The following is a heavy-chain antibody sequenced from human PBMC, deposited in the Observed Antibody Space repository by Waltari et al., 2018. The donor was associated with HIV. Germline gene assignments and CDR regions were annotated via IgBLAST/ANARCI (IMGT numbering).Heavy chain of an antibody. J-gene: IGHJ4*02. V-gene: IGHV3-21*04. D-gene: IGHD2-15*01. Sequence: LVQSGGGEVPEGGSLLLSCSGSGFVFCRFSLNWVRQTPRRGMGCVASLRRDTYEANYLASVRGRFTIARGNGMSSAFLGMTGLRVEDTATYYCVRDDPGYVPIDYWGQGSQVIVS. CDR1: GFVFCRFS. CDR2: LRRDTYEA. CDR3: VRDDPGYVPIDY.